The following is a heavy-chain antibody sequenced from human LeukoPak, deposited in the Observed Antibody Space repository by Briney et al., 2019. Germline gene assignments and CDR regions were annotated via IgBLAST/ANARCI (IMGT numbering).Heavy chain of an antibody. CDR1: GDSVSSINGA. V-gene: IGHV6-1*01. CDR2: TYYRSKWYD. J-gene: IGHJ4*02. Sequence: SQTLSLTCAISGDSVSSINGAWNWIRQSLSRGLEWLGRTYYRSKWYDEYAVSMRGQITINPDTSMNQFSLHLLSVTPEDTAVYYCARDLGNTGWYTFDYWGQGTLVTVSS. CDR3: ARDLGNTGWYTFDY. D-gene: IGHD6-19*01.